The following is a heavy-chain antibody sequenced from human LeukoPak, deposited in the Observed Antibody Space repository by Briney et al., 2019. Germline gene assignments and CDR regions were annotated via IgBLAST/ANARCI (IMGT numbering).Heavy chain of an antibody. CDR2: INHSGST. V-gene: IGHV4-39*07. CDR1: GGSISSSSYY. D-gene: IGHD3-3*01. J-gene: IGHJ4*02. Sequence: NPSETLSLTCTVSGGSISSSSYYWGWIRQPPGKGLEWIGEINHSGSTNYNPSLKSRVPISVDTSKNQFFLKLSSVTAADTAVYYCARNRGYRDFWSGYKGSFDYWGQGTLVTVSS. CDR3: ARNRGYRDFWSGYKGSFDY.